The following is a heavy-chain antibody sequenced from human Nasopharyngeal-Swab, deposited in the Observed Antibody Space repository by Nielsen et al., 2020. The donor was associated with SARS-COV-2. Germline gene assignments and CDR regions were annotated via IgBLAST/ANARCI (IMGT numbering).Heavy chain of an antibody. V-gene: IGHV2-26*01. CDR2: IFSNDEK. J-gene: IGHJ4*02. Sequence: WIRQPPGKALEWLEHIFSNDEKSYSTSLKSRLTISKDTSKSQVVLTMTNMDPVDTATYYCARIDYDYVWGSYRYTGGYFDYWGQGTLVTVSS. D-gene: IGHD3-16*02. CDR3: ARIDYDYVWGSYRYTGGYFDY.